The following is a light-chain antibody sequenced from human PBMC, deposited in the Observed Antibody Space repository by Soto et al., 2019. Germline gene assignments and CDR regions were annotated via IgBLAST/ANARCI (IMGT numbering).Light chain of an antibody. Sequence: EIVMTQSPATLSVSPGERATLSCRASQSVGSDLAWYQQKPGQAPRLLIYDAVKRATGIPARFSGSGSGTDFTLTISSLEPEDFGVYYCQQRSDWPLTFGGGTKVDIK. V-gene: IGKV3-11*01. CDR2: DAV. J-gene: IGKJ4*01. CDR1: QSVGSD. CDR3: QQRSDWPLT.